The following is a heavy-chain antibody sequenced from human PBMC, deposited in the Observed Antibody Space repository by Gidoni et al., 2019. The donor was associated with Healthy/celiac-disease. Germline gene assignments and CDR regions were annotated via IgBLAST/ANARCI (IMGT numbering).Heavy chain of an antibody. J-gene: IGHJ6*03. D-gene: IGHD4-17*01. V-gene: IGHV4-34*01. CDR2: IQHSGSA. Sequence: QVQPQQWGAGLLMPSENLSLTCAAYGGSFSGYYWSWIRQPPGKGLGWIGEIQHSGSAKHNPSLKSRVTISVATSKNQFSLKLSSVTAANTAVYYCARTDYGDYEYYYYYYMDVWGKGTTVTVSS. CDR1: GGSFSGYY. CDR3: ARTDYGDYEYYYYYYMDV.